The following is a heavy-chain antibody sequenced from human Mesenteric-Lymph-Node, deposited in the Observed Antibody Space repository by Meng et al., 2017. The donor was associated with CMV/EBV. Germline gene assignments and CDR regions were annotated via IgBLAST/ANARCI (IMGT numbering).Heavy chain of an antibody. D-gene: IGHD6-25*01. V-gene: IGHV4-39*07. CDR1: GGSISSSYYY. CDR3: ARPRLYYYYHYGMDV. J-gene: IGHJ6*04. CDR2: IISDGST. Sequence: GSLRLSCTVSGGSISSSYYYWAWIRQPPGKGLEWIASIISDGSTFYSPSLKSRVTMSDDTSKNRGSLKLSSVTAADTAVYYCARPRLYYYYHYGMDVWGDGTTVTVSS.